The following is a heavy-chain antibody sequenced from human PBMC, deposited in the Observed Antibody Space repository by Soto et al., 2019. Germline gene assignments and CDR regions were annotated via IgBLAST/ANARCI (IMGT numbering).Heavy chain of an antibody. J-gene: IGHJ4*02. CDR3: ARVGYSSGWYSFDY. CDR1: GGSFSGYY. D-gene: IGHD6-19*01. CDR2: INHSGST. Sequence: TSETLSLTCAVYGGSFSGYYWSWIRQPPGKGLEWIGEINHSGSTNYNPSLKSRVTISVDTSKNQFSLKLSSVTAADTAVYYCARVGYSSGWYSFDYWGQGTLVTVSS. V-gene: IGHV4-34*01.